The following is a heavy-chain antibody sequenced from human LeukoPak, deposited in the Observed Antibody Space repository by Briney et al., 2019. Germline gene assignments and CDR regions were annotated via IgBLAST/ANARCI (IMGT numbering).Heavy chain of an antibody. J-gene: IGHJ5*02. V-gene: IGHV3-23*01. CDR3: AKDRGYGYGPTWFAP. CDR2: ISGSGGST. D-gene: IGHD5-18*01. CDR1: GFTFSSYA. Sequence: GGSLRLSCAASGFTFSSYAMSWVRQAPGKGLEWVSAISGSGGSTYYADSVKGRFTISRDNSKNTLYLQMNSLRAEDTAVYFCAKDRGYGYGPTWFAPGGQEPLVTVPS.